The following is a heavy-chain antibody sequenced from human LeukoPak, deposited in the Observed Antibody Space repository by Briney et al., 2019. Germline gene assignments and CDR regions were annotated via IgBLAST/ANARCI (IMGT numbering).Heavy chain of an antibody. J-gene: IGHJ4*02. CDR1: GFTLSSFG. D-gene: IGHD3-10*01. Sequence: GGSLRLSCAASGFTLSSFGMHWVRQAPGKGLEWMTVISYDGSVIYNADSVKGRFTISRDNSENTLYLQMDSLRADDTAVYYCAKERSFGPRDFDYWGQGTLVTVSS. CDR2: ISYDGSVI. V-gene: IGHV3-30*18. CDR3: AKERSFGPRDFDY.